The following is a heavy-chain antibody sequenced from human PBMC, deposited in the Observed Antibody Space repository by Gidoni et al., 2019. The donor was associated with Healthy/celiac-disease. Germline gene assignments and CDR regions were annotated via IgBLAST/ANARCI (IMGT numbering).Heavy chain of an antibody. D-gene: IGHD3-3*01. J-gene: IGHJ4*02. CDR3: TTQGTTYYDFWSGYFFFDY. Sequence: VQLVESGGGLVKPGGPPRLSCAASGFTFSNAWMSGVRQAPGKGLEWVGRIKSKTDGGTTDYAAPVKGRFTISRDESTNTLYLQMNSLKTEDTAVYYCTTQGTTYYDFWSGYFFFDYWGQGTLVTVSS. V-gene: IGHV3-15*01. CDR2: IKSKTDGGTT. CDR1: GFTFSNAW.